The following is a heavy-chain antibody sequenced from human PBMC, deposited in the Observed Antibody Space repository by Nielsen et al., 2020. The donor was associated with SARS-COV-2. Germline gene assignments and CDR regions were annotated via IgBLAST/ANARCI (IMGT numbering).Heavy chain of an antibody. Sequence: GGSLRLSCGASGFSFGYSSMNWVRQAPGKGLEWVSSISSTGSFTYYADSVKGRFTISRDNAKNSLYLQMNSLRAEDTAVYYCARDWDYTSRWFDPWGQGTLVTVSS. CDR1: GFSFGYSS. D-gene: IGHD4-11*01. V-gene: IGHV3-21*01. CDR2: ISSTGSFT. CDR3: ARDWDYTSRWFDP. J-gene: IGHJ5*02.